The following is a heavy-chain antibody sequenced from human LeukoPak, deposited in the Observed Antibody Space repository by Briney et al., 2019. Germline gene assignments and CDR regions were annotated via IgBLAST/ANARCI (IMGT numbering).Heavy chain of an antibody. Sequence: SETQSLTCTVSGDSISGNYGTWIRQPPGKGLEWIGYINYSGRTNYNASLKSRVTLSVETSKNQFSLKLSSVTAADTAVSYCSRLGDGDNFRCFDYWGQGTLVTVSS. D-gene: IGHD5-24*01. CDR1: GDSISGNY. J-gene: IGHJ4*02. CDR3: SRLGDGDNFRCFDY. CDR2: INYSGRT. V-gene: IGHV4-59*08.